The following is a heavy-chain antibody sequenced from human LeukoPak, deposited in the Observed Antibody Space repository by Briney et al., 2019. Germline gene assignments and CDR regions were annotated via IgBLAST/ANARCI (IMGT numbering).Heavy chain of an antibody. J-gene: IGHJ4*02. CDR1: GFTFSRDW. Sequence: VQPGGSLRLSCVASGFTFSRDWLTWVRQAPGRGLEWVASINLDGSEKKYVDSVKGRFTISRDNAKSSLYLQMNSLRAEDTAVYYCARHLPYWGSPDCWGQGTLVTVSS. CDR2: INLDGSEK. CDR3: ARHLPYWGSPDC. D-gene: IGHD7-27*01. V-gene: IGHV3-7*01.